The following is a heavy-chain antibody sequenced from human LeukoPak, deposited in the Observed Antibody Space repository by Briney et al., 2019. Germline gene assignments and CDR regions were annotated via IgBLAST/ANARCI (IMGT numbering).Heavy chain of an antibody. V-gene: IGHV4-61*01. CDR3: ARRKAVRPRDYYFDY. J-gene: IGHJ4*02. Sequence: SETLSLTCTVSGGSVNSGSYYWSWIRQPPGKGLEWIGYIYYSGSTNYNPSLKSRVTISVDTSKNQFSQKLSSVTAADTAVYYCARRKAVRPRDYYFDYWGQGTLVTVSS. D-gene: IGHD6-6*01. CDR2: IYYSGST. CDR1: GGSVNSGSYY.